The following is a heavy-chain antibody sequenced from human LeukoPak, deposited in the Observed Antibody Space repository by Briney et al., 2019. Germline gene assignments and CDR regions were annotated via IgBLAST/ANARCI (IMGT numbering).Heavy chain of an antibody. J-gene: IGHJ6*02. CDR3: ATTSIAARPRSGMDV. CDR1: GFTFSSYA. D-gene: IGHD6-6*01. V-gene: IGHV3-23*01. Sequence: GGSLRLSCAASGFTFSSYAMSWVRQAPGKGLEWVSGISHSGGSTYNADSVKGRFTISRDNSKNTLYLQMNSLRAEDTAVYYCATTSIAARPRSGMDVWGQGTTVTVSS. CDR2: ISHSGGST.